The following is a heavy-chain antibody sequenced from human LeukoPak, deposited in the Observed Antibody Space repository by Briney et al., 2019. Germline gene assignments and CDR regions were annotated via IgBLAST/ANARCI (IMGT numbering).Heavy chain of an antibody. CDR1: GDSISSTNW. V-gene: IGHV4-4*02. CDR2: IDDRGNT. D-gene: IGHD4-17*01. J-gene: IGHJ4*02. CDR3: ARGYGPGY. Sequence: SGTVSLTCADSGDSISSTNWWNRVRQPRGKGLERIGEIDDRGNTNYNPSLKSRVTISVATSKTQFSLKLTSVTAADTAVYYCARGYGPGYCGQGTLVTVSA.